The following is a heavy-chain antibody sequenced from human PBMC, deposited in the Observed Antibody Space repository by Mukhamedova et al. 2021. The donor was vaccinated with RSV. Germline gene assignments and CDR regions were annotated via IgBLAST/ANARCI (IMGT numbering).Heavy chain of an antibody. D-gene: IGHD2-15*01. V-gene: IGHV3-53*01. CDR3: ARVKLGWRNGMDV. Sequence: AEYMGGRFTISRDNSKNTVYLQMNSLRADDTAVYYCARVKLGWRNGMDVWGQGTTVTVSS. J-gene: IGHJ6*02.